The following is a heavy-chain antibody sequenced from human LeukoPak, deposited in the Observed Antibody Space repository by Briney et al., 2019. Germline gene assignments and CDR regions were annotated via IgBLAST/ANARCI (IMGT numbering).Heavy chain of an antibody. CDR3: AREGRVGSDYHTHFDN. D-gene: IGHD3-10*01. CDR2: IIPKFRTT. V-gene: IGHV1-69*06. Sequence: GASVKVSCKASGGTFSSYAISWVRQAPGLGLEWMGGIIPKFRTTNYAQKFQGRVTITADTSTNTAYMDLSGLRSDDTATYYCAREGRVGSDYHTHFDNWGQGTLVTVTS. J-gene: IGHJ4*02. CDR1: GGTFSSYA.